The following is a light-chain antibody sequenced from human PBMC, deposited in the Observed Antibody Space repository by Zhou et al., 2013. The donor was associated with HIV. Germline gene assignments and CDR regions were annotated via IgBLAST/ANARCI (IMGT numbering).Light chain of an antibody. CDR3: QQSYSAPMYT. CDR1: QSISSW. Sequence: DIQMTQSPSTLSASVGDRVTITCRASQSISSWLAWYQQKPGKAPKLLIYKASTLESGVPSRFSGSGSGTEFTLTISSLQPDDFGTYYCQQSYSAPMYTFGQGTKLEIK. V-gene: IGKV1-5*03. J-gene: IGKJ2*01. CDR2: KAS.